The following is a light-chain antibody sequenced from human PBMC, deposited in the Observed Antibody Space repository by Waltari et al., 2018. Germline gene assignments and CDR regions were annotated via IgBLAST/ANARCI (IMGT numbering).Light chain of an antibody. V-gene: IGLV2-14*01. Sequence: QSALTQPASVSGPPGQSLPIPCPGTDSAVGAYDFVSWYHKHPGKAPHLIIYEVSNRPSGISNRFSASKSGNTASLTISGLQAEDEADYYCSSYTTSSAPGVFGTGTRVTVL. J-gene: IGLJ1*01. CDR2: EVS. CDR1: DSAVGAYDF. CDR3: SSYTTSSAPGV.